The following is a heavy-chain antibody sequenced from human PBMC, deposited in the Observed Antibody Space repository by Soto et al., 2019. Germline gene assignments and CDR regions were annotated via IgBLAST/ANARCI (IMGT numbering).Heavy chain of an antibody. CDR1: GFNFSRYW. Sequence: PGGSLSLSCSASGFNFSRYWTHWVRQVPGMGLMWVSHINSDGSRTTYADSVKGRFTISRDNAENTLYLQMNSLRAEDTAVYYCARDLSSCTSARCYSYYYGMDVWGQGTTVTVSS. CDR3: ARDLSSCTSARCYSYYYGMDV. J-gene: IGHJ6*02. CDR2: INSDGSRT. D-gene: IGHD2-2*01. V-gene: IGHV3-74*01.